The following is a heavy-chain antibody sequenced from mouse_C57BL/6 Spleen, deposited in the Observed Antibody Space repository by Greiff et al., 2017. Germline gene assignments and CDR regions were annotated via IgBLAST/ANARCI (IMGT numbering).Heavy chain of an antibody. V-gene: IGHV14-1*01. D-gene: IGHD1-1*01. Sequence: DVQLQESGAELVRPGASVKLSCTASGFNIKDYYMHWVKQRPEQGLEWIGRLDPEDGDTEYAPKFQGKATMTADTSSNTAYLQLSSLTSEDTAVYYCTTPFITTVVAPAYWGQGTLVTVSA. CDR2: LDPEDGDT. CDR3: TTPFITTVVAPAY. CDR1: GFNIKDYY. J-gene: IGHJ3*01.